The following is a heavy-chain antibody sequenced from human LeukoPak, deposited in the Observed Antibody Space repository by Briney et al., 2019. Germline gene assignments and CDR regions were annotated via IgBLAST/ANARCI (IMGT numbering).Heavy chain of an antibody. J-gene: IGHJ4*02. CDR1: GFTFDDYA. D-gene: IGHD1-26*01. CDR2: ISWNSGSI. V-gene: IGHV3-9*03. CDR3: AKDSGSYRGAFDY. Sequence: GRSLRLSCAASGFTFDDYAMPWVRQAPGKGLERVSGISWNSGSIGYADSVKGRFTISRDNAKNSLYLQMNSLRAEDMALYYCAKDSGSYRGAFDYWGQGTLVTVSS.